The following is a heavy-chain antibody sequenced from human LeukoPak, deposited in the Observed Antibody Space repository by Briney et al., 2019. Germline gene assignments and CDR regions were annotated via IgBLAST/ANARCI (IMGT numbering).Heavy chain of an antibody. Sequence: GGSLRLSCAASGFTVSSNYMSWVRQPPGKGLEGVSVIYSGGATYYADSVKGRFTISRDNSKNTLYLQMNSLRAEYTAVYYCARDQVSWGQGTLVTVSS. CDR2: IYSGGAT. V-gene: IGHV3-53*01. CDR1: GFTVSSNY. CDR3: ARDQVS. J-gene: IGHJ5*02.